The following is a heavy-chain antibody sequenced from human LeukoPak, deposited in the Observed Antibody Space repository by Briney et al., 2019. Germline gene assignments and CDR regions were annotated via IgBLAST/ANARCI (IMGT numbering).Heavy chain of an antibody. CDR2: IYPGDSDT. CDR3: ARLFSYDSSDYYYAPFDY. Sequence: GESLKISCKACGYSFTCYWICWVRQMPGKGLEWVGIIYPGDSDTRYSPSFQGQVTISADKYISTAYLQWSSLKASDTAMYYCARLFSYDSSDYYYAPFDYWGQGTLVTVSS. D-gene: IGHD3-22*01. CDR1: GYSFTCYW. V-gene: IGHV5-51*01. J-gene: IGHJ4*02.